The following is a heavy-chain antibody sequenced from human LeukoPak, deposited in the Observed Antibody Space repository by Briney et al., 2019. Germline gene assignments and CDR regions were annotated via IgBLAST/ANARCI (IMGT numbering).Heavy chain of an antibody. CDR3: ARGGADYDDNWFDP. J-gene: IGHJ5*02. CDR1: GGSISSGGYS. Sequence: PSETLSLTCAVSGGSISSGGYSWSWIRQPPGKGLEWIGYIYHSGSTYYNPSLKSRVTISVDRSKNQFSLKLSSVTAADTAVYYCARGGADYDDNWFDPWGQGTLVTVSS. CDR2: IYHSGST. V-gene: IGHV4-30-2*01. D-gene: IGHD3-3*01.